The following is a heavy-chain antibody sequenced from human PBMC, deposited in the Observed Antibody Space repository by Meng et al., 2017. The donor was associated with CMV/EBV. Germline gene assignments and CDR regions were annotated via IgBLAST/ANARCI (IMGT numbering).Heavy chain of an antibody. Sequence: SWAASGFTFSSYAMHWVRQAPGKGLEYVSAISSNGGSTYYADSVKGRFTISRDNSKNTLYLQMGSLRAEDMAVYYCATGQYSSSSRGDGYFDYWGQGTLVTVSS. CDR1: GFTFSSYA. CDR2: ISSNGGST. D-gene: IGHD6-6*01. V-gene: IGHV3-64*02. J-gene: IGHJ4*02. CDR3: ATGQYSSSSRGDGYFDY.